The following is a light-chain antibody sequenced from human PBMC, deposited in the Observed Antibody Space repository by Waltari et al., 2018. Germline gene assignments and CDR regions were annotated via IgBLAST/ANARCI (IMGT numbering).Light chain of an antibody. Sequence: EIVLTQYPGTLSLSTGVTATLSCRASQSLNKNYLAWYRQRPGQAPGLLIHETSTRTTGIPDRFSGSGSGTDFALTISRLEAEDSAVYYCQQYGSSPYTFGQGTKLEIK. CDR2: ETS. CDR3: QQYGSSPYT. V-gene: IGKV3-20*01. J-gene: IGKJ2*01. CDR1: QSLNKNY.